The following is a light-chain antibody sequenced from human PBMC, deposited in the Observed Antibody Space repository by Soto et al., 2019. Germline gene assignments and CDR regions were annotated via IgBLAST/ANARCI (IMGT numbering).Light chain of an antibody. CDR3: SSYAGSIFYV. CDR1: SSVVGGYNY. CDR2: EVS. Sequence: QSALTQPPSASGSPGQSVTISCTGTSSVVGGYNYVSWYQQHPGKAPKLMIYEVSKRPSGVPDRFSGSKSGNTASLTVSGLQAEDEADYYCSSYAGSIFYVFGTGTKVTVL. J-gene: IGLJ1*01. V-gene: IGLV2-8*01.